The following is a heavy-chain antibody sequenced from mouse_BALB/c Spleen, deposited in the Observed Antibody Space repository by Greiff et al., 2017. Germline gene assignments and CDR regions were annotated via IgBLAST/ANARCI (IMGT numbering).Heavy chain of an antibody. D-gene: IGHD1-2*01. J-gene: IGHJ2*01. Sequence: QVQLQQSGAELVRPGVSVKISCKGSGYTFTDYAMHWVKQSHAKSLEWIGVISTYYGDASYNQKFKGKATMTVDKSSSTAYMELARLTSEDSAIYYCAREGDYGYYFDYWGQGTTLTVSS. CDR2: ISTYYGDA. CDR3: AREGDYGYYFDY. V-gene: IGHV1S137*01. CDR1: GYTFTDYA.